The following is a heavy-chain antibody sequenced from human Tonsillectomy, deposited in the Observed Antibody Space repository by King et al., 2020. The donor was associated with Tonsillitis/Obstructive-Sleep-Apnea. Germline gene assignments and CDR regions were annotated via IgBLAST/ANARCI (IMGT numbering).Heavy chain of an antibody. CDR1: GFTFTDYY. CDR2: ISSSGSYT. J-gene: IGHJ5*02. D-gene: IGHD3-3*01. Sequence: VQLVESGGGLVKPGGSLRLSCAASGFTFTDYYMIWIRQATGKGLEWVSYISSSGSYTNYADSVKGRFTISRDNAKKSLYLQMNSLRAEDTAVYYCARVGTIFRVGWFDPWGQGTLVTVSS. CDR3: ARVGTIFRVGWFDP. V-gene: IGHV3-11*05.